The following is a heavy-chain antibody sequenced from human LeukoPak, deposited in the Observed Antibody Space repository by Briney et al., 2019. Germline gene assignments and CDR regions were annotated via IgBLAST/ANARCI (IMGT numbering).Heavy chain of an antibody. D-gene: IGHD1-14*01. V-gene: IGHV4-61*01. CDR1: GGSVRSGRYY. CDR3: ATGESLDY. CDR2: LYTSGST. Sequence: PSETLSLTCTVSGGSVRSGRYYWSWIRQPPGKGLEWIGRLYTSGSTKSNPSLKSRVSMSVDTSKNQFSLKLSSVTAADTAVYFCATGESLDYWGQGTLVTVSS. J-gene: IGHJ4*02.